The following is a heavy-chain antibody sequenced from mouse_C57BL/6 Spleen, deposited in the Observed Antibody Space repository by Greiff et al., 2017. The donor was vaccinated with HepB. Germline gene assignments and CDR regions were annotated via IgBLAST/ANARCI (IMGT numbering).Heavy chain of an antibody. CDR2: ISSGSSTI. CDR3: ARITTVVAPFDY. CDR1: GFTFSDYG. Sequence: VMLVESGGGLVKPGGSLKLSCAASGFTFSDYGMHWVRQAPEKGLEWVAYISSGSSTIYYADTVKGRFTISRDNAKNTLFLQMTSLRSEDTAMYYCARITTVVAPFDYWGQGTTLTVSS. J-gene: IGHJ2*01. V-gene: IGHV5-17*01. D-gene: IGHD1-1*01.